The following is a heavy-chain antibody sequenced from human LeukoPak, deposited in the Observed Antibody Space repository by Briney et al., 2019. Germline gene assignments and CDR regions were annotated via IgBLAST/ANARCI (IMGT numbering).Heavy chain of an antibody. CDR2: IRYDGSNK. J-gene: IGHJ4*02. CDR3: ARAALFCTSITCSALFDY. CDR1: GFTFSSYG. D-gene: IGHD3-10*01. V-gene: IGHV3-30*02. Sequence: GGSLRLSCAASGFTFSSYGMHWVRQAPGKGLEWVAFIRYDGSNKYYADSVKGRFTISRDNSKNTPYLQMNSLRAEDTAVYYCARAALFCTSITCSALFDYWGQGALVTVSS.